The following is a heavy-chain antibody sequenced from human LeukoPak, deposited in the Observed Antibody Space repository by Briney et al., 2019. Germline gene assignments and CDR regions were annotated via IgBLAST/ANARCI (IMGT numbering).Heavy chain of an antibody. CDR3: ARSQHWGYEY. CDR1: GDSVSSNAVG. Sequence: SQTLSLTFAISGDSVSSNAVGWHWIRQSPSRGLEWLARTYYRSKWYNDYAISLKSLITINPDTSKNQCSLQLNSVIPENTAGYYCARSQHWGYEYWGQGTLVTVSS. J-gene: IGHJ4*02. D-gene: IGHD7-27*01. CDR2: TYYRSKWYN. V-gene: IGHV6-1*01.